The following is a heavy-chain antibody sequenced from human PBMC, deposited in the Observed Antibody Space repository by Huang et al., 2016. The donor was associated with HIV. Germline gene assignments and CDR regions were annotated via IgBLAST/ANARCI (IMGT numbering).Heavy chain of an antibody. CDR1: GFTFRNAW. Sequence: QLVESGGGLVKPVGALRLSCAAFGFTFRNAWMSGVRQGPGRGWAGIGRIKSKTDGGTSDYAATVKGRFTISRDDSKNTLFLQKTSLKTEDAGVYDCTTDQGNNWDNWFDPWGQGTLVTVSS. CDR2: IKSKTDGGTS. D-gene: IGHD1-1*01. CDR3: TTDQGNNWDNWFDP. J-gene: IGHJ5*02. V-gene: IGHV3-15*01.